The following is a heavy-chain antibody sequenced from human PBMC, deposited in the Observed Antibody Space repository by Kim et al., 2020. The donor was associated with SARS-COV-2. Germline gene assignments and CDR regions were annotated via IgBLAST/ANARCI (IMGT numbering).Heavy chain of an antibody. CDR2: ISYDGDNK. D-gene: IGHD1-26*01. Sequence: GGSLRLSCAASGFTFSSYAMHWVRQAPGKGLEWVAVISYDGDNKYYADSVKGRFPISRDNSKNTLYLQMNSLRAEDTAVYYCVRGTGSYWDRLDYWGQGTLVTVSS. CDR1: GFTFSSYA. CDR3: VRGTGSYWDRLDY. J-gene: IGHJ4*02. V-gene: IGHV3-30*04.